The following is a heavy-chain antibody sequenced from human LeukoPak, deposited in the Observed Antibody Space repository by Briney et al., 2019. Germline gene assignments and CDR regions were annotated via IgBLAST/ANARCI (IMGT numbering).Heavy chain of an antibody. D-gene: IGHD3-22*01. CDR3: AKGAYYYDSSGYPFDY. V-gene: IGHV3-15*01. CDR1: GFTFSNAW. CDR2: IKSKTDGGTT. J-gene: IGHJ4*02. Sequence: GGSLRLSCAASGFTFSNAWMSWVRQAPGKGLEWVGRIKSKTDGGTTDYAAPVKGRFTISRDDSKNTLYLQMNSLRAEDTAVYYCAKGAYYYDSSGYPFDYWGQGTLVTVSS.